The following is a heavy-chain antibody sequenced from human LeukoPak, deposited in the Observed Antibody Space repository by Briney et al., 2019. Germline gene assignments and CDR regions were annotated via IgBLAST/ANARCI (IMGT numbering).Heavy chain of an antibody. J-gene: IGHJ4*01. Sequence: GGSLRLSCAASGFTFSSYAMSWVRQAPGKGLEWVASIRQDGGEKYYVDSVKGRFTISRDNTKNSVYLQMSTLRGEDTAVYYCARDGTAPGLYFDLWGQGTVVTVSS. CDR1: GFTFSSYA. D-gene: IGHD6-13*01. CDR3: ARDGTAPGLYFDL. V-gene: IGHV3-7*01. CDR2: IRQDGGEK.